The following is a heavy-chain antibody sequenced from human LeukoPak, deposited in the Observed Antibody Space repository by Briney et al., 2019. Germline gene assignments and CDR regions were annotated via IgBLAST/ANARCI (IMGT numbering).Heavy chain of an antibody. Sequence: GGSLRLSCAASGFTFSSYSMNWVRQAPGKGLEWVSSISSSSSYIYYADSVKGRFTISRDNAKNSLYLQMNSLRAEDTALYYCAKDKKELVIGAFDIWGQGTMVTVSS. CDR2: ISSSSSYI. CDR1: GFTFSSYS. V-gene: IGHV3-21*04. CDR3: AKDKKELVIGAFDI. J-gene: IGHJ3*02. D-gene: IGHD3-22*01.